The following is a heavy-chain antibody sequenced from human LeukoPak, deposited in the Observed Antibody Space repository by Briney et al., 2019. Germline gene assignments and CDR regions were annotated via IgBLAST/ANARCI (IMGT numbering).Heavy chain of an antibody. CDR3: ATPTPYCSSTSCYSQYAFDI. CDR1: GYTFTDYY. Sequence: VKISCKVSGYTFTDYYMNWVQQAPGKGLEWMGLVDPEDGETIYAEKFQGRVTITADTSTDTAYMELSSLRSEDTAVYYCATPTPYCSSTSCYSQYAFDIWGQGTMVTVSS. V-gene: IGHV1-69-2*01. D-gene: IGHD2-2*02. CDR2: VDPEDGET. J-gene: IGHJ3*02.